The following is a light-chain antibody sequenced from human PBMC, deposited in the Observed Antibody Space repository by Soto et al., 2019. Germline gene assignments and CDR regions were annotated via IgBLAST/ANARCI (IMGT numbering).Light chain of an antibody. CDR2: SNN. J-gene: IGLJ1*01. CDR3: AAWDDSLSGLYV. V-gene: IGLV1-47*02. CDR1: SSNIGSNY. Sequence: QAVVTQPPSASGTPGQRVIISCSGSSSNIGSNYVYWYQQLPGTAPKLIYSNNQRPPGVPDRFSASKSGTSASLAISGLRSEDEADYYCAAWDDSLSGLYVFGTGTKLTVL.